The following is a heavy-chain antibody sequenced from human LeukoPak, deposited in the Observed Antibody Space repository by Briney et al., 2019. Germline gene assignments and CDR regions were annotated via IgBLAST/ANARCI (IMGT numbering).Heavy chain of an antibody. CDR3: AKFYDYGDSRGYFDH. CDR2: ISYDGSNQ. D-gene: IGHD4-17*01. Sequence: PGGSLRLSCAASGFTVSSNYMSWVRQAPGKGLEWVAVISYDGSNQYYADSVKGRFTVSRDNSKNTLYLQMNSLRPEDTAMYYCAKFYDYGDSRGYFDHWGQGTLVTVSS. V-gene: IGHV3-30*18. J-gene: IGHJ4*02. CDR1: GFTVSSNY.